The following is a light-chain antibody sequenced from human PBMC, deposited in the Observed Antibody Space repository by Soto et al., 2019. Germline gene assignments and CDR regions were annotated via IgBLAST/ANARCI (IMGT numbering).Light chain of an antibody. Sequence: DIQMTQSPSTLSASVGDRVTITCRASQSISSWLAWYQHKPGKAPKLLIYDASSLESGVPSWFSGSGSGTQFTLTIRSLQPDDFATYFCQQYNRYSGTFGQGTKVDLK. CDR3: QQYNRYSGT. CDR2: DAS. CDR1: QSISSW. J-gene: IGKJ1*01. V-gene: IGKV1-5*01.